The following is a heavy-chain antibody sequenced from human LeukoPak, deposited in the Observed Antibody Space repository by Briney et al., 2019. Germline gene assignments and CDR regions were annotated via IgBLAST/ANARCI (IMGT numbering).Heavy chain of an antibody. CDR1: GYSSTSYW. V-gene: IGHV5-51*01. D-gene: IGHD3-10*01. CDR3: ARHASGSGSSALWD. J-gene: IGHJ4*02. CDR2: IYPGDSKT. Sequence: GESLKISCKGYGYSSTSYWIGWVRQMPGNGLERHRNIYPGDSKTRYSPSFQGQVTISADKSISTAYLQWSSLKASDTAMYYCARHASGSGSSALWDWGQGTLVTVSS.